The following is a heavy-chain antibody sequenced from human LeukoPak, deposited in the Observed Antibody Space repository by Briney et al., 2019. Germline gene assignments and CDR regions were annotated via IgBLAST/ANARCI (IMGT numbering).Heavy chain of an antibody. Sequence: GGSLRLSCAASGFTVSSNYMSWVRQAPGKGLEWVSAIYSGGSTYYADSVKGRFTISRDNSKNTLYLQMNSLRAEDTAVYYCARWEYSSSSPSAFYYYYYYYMDVWGKGTTVTVSS. CDR3: ARWEYSSSSPSAFYYYYYYYMDV. CDR2: IYSGGST. CDR1: GFTVSSNY. J-gene: IGHJ6*03. V-gene: IGHV3-53*01. D-gene: IGHD6-6*01.